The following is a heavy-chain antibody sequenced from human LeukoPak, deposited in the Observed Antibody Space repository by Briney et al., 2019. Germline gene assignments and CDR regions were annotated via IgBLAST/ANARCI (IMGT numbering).Heavy chain of an antibody. J-gene: IGHJ4*02. Sequence: PGRSLRLSCAASGFTFDDYAMHWVRQAPGKGLEWVSGISWNCGSIGYADSVKGRFTISRDNAKNSLYLQMNSLRAEDTALYYCAKDSGYDPQDLDYWGQGTLVTVSS. CDR2: ISWNCGSI. CDR1: GFTFDDYA. CDR3: AKDSGYDPQDLDY. V-gene: IGHV3-9*01. D-gene: IGHD5-12*01.